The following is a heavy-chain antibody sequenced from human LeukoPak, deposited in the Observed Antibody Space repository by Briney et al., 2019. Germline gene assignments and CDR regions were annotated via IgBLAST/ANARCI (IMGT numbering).Heavy chain of an antibody. D-gene: IGHD3-10*01. V-gene: IGHV4-59*08. Sequence: SETLSLTCTVSGGSISSCYWSWIRQPPGKGLEWIGYIYYSGSTNYNPSLKSRVTISVDTSKNQFSLKLSSVTAADTAVYYCARRVNYYGSGSCFDYWGQGTLVTVSS. CDR2: IYYSGST. J-gene: IGHJ4*02. CDR1: GGSISSCY. CDR3: ARRVNYYGSGSCFDY.